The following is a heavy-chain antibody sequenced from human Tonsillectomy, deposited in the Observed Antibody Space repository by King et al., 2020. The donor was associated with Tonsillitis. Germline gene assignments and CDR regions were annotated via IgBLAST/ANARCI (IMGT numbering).Heavy chain of an antibody. D-gene: IGHD6-13*01. CDR2: ISSSSSYI. CDR1: GFTFSSYS. V-gene: IGHV3-21*01. CDR3: ARDQQLIR. J-gene: IGHJ4*02. Sequence: VQLVESGGGLVKPGGSLRLSCEASGFTFSSYSMNWVRQAPEKGLEWVSSISSSSSYIYYADSVKGRFTISRDNANNSLYLKMNSLRAEDTAVYYCARDQQLIRWGQGTLVTVSS.